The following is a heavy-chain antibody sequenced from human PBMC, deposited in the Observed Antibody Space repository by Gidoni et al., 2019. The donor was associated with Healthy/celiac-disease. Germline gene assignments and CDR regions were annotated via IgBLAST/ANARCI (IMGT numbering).Heavy chain of an antibody. J-gene: IGHJ4*02. CDR1: GGSISSYY. CDR3: ARNYSATHQLDY. D-gene: IGHD1-26*01. Sequence: QVQLQESGPGLEKPSETLSLTCTVSGGSISSYYWSWIRQPPGKGLEWLGSIYYSGSTNYHPSLKSRVPLSVDTSKNQFSLPLSSVTAADPAVYYCARNYSATHQLDYWGQGTLVTVSS. V-gene: IGHV4-59*01. CDR2: IYYSGST.